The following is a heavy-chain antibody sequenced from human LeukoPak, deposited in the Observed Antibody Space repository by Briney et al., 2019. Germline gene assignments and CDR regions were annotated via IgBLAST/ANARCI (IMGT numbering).Heavy chain of an antibody. Sequence: PGGSLRLSCAASGFTFDDYAMHWVRQAPGKGLEWVSGISWNSGSIGYADSVKGRFTISRDNSKNTLYLQMNSLRAEDTAVYYCAKDQELRITMIVVVVGAFDIWGQGTMVTVSS. V-gene: IGHV3-9*01. CDR3: AKDQELRITMIVVVVGAFDI. D-gene: IGHD3-22*01. CDR2: ISWNSGSI. CDR1: GFTFDDYA. J-gene: IGHJ3*02.